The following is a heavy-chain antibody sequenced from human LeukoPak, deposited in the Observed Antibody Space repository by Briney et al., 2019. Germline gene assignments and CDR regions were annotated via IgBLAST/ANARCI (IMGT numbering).Heavy chain of an antibody. CDR2: IKQDGSAK. Sequence: GGSVTLFRAPSGFTYNIYRMMGPPHATGKAVGWVVNIKQDGSAKYSVDSVKGRFTISRDNAKTSLYLQMNSLRAEDTAVYYCARYGLFAFDISGQATMVTVSS. D-gene: IGHD4-17*01. CDR1: GFTYNIYR. V-gene: IGHV3-7*01. CDR3: ARYGLFAFDI. J-gene: IGHJ3*02.